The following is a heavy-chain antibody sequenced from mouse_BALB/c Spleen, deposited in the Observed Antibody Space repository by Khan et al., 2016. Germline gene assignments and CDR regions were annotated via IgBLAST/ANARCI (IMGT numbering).Heavy chain of an antibody. J-gene: IGHJ2*01. D-gene: IGHD4-1*01. Sequence: QVQLKESGAELVRPGSSVKISCKASGYAFSTYWMNWVKQRPGQGLEWIGHIYPGDGDTNYNGNFKYKATLTADKSSNTAYMQLSSLTSEDSAVYCCARGVGPDDWGQGTTLTVSS. V-gene: IGHV1-80*01. CDR1: GYAFSTYW. CDR3: ARGVGPDD. CDR2: IYPGDGDT.